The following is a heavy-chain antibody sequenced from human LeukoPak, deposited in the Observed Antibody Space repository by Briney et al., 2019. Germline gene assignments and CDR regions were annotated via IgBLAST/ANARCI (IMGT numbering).Heavy chain of an antibody. CDR2: IIPIFGTA. D-gene: IGHD1-26*01. Sequence: ASVKVSCKASGGTFSSYAISWVRQAPGQGLEWMGGIIPIFGTANYAQKLQGRVTMTTDTSTSTAYMELRSLRSDDTAVYYCARDLSYSGSYYAGESPNFDYWGQGTLVTVSS. CDR1: GGTFSSYA. V-gene: IGHV1-69*05. CDR3: ARDLSYSGSYYAGESPNFDY. J-gene: IGHJ4*02.